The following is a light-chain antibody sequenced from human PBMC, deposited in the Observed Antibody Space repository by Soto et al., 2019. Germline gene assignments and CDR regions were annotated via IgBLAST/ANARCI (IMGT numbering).Light chain of an antibody. V-gene: IGKV1-39*01. CDR1: QSVHNY. CDR2: AAS. J-gene: IGKJ1*01. Sequence: DIQMTQSPSSLSASVGDIVTITCRASQSVHNYLNWYQQKPGEPPNLIIYAASTLQSGVPSRISGSGSGTEFSLTISSLQPEDVATFYCQQSSSTPWTFGQGTKVEVK. CDR3: QQSSSTPWT.